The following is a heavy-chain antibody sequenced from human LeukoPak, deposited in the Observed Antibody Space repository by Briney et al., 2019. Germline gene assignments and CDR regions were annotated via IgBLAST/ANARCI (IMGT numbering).Heavy chain of an antibody. J-gene: IGHJ4*02. CDR1: GFTFSSFG. Sequence: GRSLRLSCAASGFTFSSFGMHWVRQAPGKGLEWVAVVSYDGENKYYADSVKSRFTISRDNSKNTVHLQMNSLRPEDTAVYHCTKDQSILWFAFDYWGQGALVTVSS. CDR3: TKDQSILWFAFDY. V-gene: IGHV3-30*18. CDR2: VSYDGENK. D-gene: IGHD3-10*01.